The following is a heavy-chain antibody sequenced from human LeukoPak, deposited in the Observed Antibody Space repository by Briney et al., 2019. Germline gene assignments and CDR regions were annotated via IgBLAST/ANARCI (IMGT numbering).Heavy chain of an antibody. V-gene: IGHV3-23*01. CDR1: GFTFSDYA. J-gene: IGHJ4*02. Sequence: GGSLRLSCAASGFTFSDYALSWVRQTPGKGLEWVSAIGGSGDSTYYADSVKGRFTISRDSAKNTLYLQMNSLRAEDTAIYYCAKGHRRDGYSAPVDYWGQGTLVTVSS. CDR2: IGGSGDST. CDR3: AKGHRRDGYSAPVDY. D-gene: IGHD5-24*01.